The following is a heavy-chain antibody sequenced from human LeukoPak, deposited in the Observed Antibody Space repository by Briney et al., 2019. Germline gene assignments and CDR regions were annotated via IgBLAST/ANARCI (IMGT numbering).Heavy chain of an antibody. CDR2: IKSKTDDGTP. CDR1: GFTFNNAL. Sequence: GGSLRLSCAASGFTFNNALMSWVRQAPGRGLEWVGLIKSKTDDGTPDYVAPVKGRFTISRDASQNTMFLQMNSLKTEDTAVYYCTTRTTVTTMGTDYWGQGTLVTVSS. V-gene: IGHV3-15*01. J-gene: IGHJ4*02. D-gene: IGHD4-17*01. CDR3: TTRTTVTTMGTDY.